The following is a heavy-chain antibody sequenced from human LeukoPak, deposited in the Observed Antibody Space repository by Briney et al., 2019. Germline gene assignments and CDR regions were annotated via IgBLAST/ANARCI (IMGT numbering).Heavy chain of an antibody. CDR2: IYHSGST. Sequence: SETLSLTCTVSGYSISSGYYWGWIRQPPGKGLEWIGSIYHSGSTYYNPSLKSRVTISVDTSKNQFSLKLSSVTAADTAVYYCARDPSYYDSSGRKFDYWGQGTLVTVSS. V-gene: IGHV4-38-2*02. J-gene: IGHJ4*02. CDR1: GYSISSGYY. CDR3: ARDPSYYDSSGRKFDY. D-gene: IGHD3-22*01.